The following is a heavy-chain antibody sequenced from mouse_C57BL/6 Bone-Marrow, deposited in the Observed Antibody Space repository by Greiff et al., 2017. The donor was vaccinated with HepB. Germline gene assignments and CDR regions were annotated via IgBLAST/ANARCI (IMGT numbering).Heavy chain of an antibody. J-gene: IGHJ1*03. CDR2: IDPEDGDT. CDR3: HITTVVADYWYFDV. D-gene: IGHD1-1*01. CDR1: GFNIKDYY. Sequence: VQLQQSGAELVRPGASVKLSCTASGFNIKDYYMHWVKQRPEQGLEWIGRIDPEDGDTEYAPKFQGKATMTADTSSNTAYLQLSSLTSEDTAVYYSHITTVVADYWYFDVWGTGTTVTVSS. V-gene: IGHV14-1*01.